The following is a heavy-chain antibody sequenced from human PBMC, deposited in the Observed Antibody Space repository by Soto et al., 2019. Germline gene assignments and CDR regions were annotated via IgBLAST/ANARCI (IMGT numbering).Heavy chain of an antibody. CDR1: GGSLNTYY. CDR2: IYTSGST. V-gene: IGHV4-4*07. CDR3: ARAVVAIRMGGMDV. Sequence: SETLSLTCTVSGGSLNTYYWSWIRQPAGKGLEWIGRIYTSGSTNYNPSLKSRVTMSVDTSKNQFSLKLSCVSAADTAVYYCARAVVAIRMGGMDVWGQGTMVTVSS. D-gene: IGHD5-12*01. J-gene: IGHJ6*02.